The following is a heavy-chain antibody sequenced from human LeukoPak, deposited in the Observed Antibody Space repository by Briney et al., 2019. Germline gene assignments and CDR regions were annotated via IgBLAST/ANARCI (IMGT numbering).Heavy chain of an antibody. CDR2: ISNDGNNK. D-gene: IGHD1-14*01. CDR1: GFTSSNYA. CDR3: AREWGITVGWFYP. J-gene: IGHJ5*02. V-gene: IGHV3-30*04. Sequence: GRSLRLSCAASGFTSSNYAMHWVRQAPGKGVEWVAVISNDGNNKYYADSVKGRFTISRDNYKNTLYLQLSSLRPEDTTVYYCAREWGITVGWFYPWGQGTLVTVS.